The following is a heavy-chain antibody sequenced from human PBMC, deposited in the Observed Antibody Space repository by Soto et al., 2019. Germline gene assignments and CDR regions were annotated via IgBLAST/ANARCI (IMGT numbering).Heavy chain of an antibody. D-gene: IGHD3-16*02. CDR3: ATIGERGYYEYIWGSYRYTNWFDP. CDR1: GYTLTELS. V-gene: IGHV1-24*01. Sequence: ASVKVSCKVSGYTLTELSMHWVRQAPGKGLEWMGGSDPEDGETIYAQKFQGRVTMTEDTSTDTAYMELSSLRSEDTAVYYCATIGERGYYEYIWGSYRYTNWFDPWGQGTLVTVSS. J-gene: IGHJ5*02. CDR2: SDPEDGET.